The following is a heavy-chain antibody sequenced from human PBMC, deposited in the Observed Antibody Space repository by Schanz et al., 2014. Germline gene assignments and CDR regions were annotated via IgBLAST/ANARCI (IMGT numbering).Heavy chain of an antibody. V-gene: IGHV4-59*01. CDR1: GGSISSYY. CDR3: ARLTYDFWRNYGMDV. CDR2: IYYSGST. Sequence: QVQLQESGPGLVKPSETLSLTCTVSGGSISSYYWSWIRQPPGKGLEWIGYIYYSGSTNYNPSLKSRVTISVDTSKNQFSLKLSSVTAADTAVYYCARLTYDFWRNYGMDVWGQGTTVTVSS. D-gene: IGHD3-3*01. J-gene: IGHJ6*02.